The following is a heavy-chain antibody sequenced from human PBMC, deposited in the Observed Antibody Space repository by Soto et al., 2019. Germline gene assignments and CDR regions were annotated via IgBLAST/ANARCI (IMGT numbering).Heavy chain of an antibody. CDR1: GFTSSSYA. CDR2: ISGSGGKI. V-gene: IGHV3-23*01. CDR3: ARDMGIVGANYAFEI. Sequence: PGGSLRHSCSASGFTSSSYAISWVRQAPGKGLEWDSAISGSGGKIYYADSVKGRFTISRDTSRDTLFLQMNSVRAEDTAVYYCARDMGIVGANYAFEICGQETMFTVS. D-gene: IGHD1-26*01. J-gene: IGHJ3*02.